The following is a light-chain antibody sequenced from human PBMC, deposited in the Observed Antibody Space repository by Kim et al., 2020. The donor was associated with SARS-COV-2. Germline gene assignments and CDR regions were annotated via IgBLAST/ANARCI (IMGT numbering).Light chain of an antibody. CDR1: QSISSS. V-gene: IGKV3-15*01. CDR3: QHYNNWTLT. J-gene: IGKJ4*01. CDR2: GAS. Sequence: SVAPGDRVTLSCRASQSISSSLVWHQQKPGQAPRLLIYGASTRATGIPARFSGSGSGTEFTLTISSLQSEDFAVYYCQHYNNWTLTFGGGTKLEI.